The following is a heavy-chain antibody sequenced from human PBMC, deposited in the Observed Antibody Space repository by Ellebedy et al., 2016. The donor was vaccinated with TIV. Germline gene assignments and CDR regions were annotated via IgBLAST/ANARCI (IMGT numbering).Heavy chain of an antibody. J-gene: IGHJ4*02. V-gene: IGHV3-33*06. CDR3: AKDQGYSSSWLTD. CDR1: GFTFGGYG. Sequence: LGGSLRLSCATSGFTFGGYGIHWVRQAPGKGLEWVAVIWYDGTTKYYIDSVKGRFSISRDSSKNTVDLQMNSLRVEDTAVYYCAKDQGYSSSWLTDWGQGTLVTVSS. D-gene: IGHD6-13*01. CDR2: IWYDGTTK.